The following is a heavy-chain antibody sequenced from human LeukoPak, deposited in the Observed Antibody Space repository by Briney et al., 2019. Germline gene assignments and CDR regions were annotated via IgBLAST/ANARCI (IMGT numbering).Heavy chain of an antibody. CDR2: ISISGAYI. D-gene: IGHD6-6*01. CDR1: GFTLTSSG. CDR3: ARYSSSSALFY. V-gene: IGHV3-21*04. Sequence: GGSLRLSCAASGFTLTSSGMNWVRQAPGKGLEWVSSISISGAYIWYADSVRGRFTISRDNAKNSLYLQMNSLRADDTAVYYCARYSSSSALFYWGQGTLVTVSS. J-gene: IGHJ4*02.